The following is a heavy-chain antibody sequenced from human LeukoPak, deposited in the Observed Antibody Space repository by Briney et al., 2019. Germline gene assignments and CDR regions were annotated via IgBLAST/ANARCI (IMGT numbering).Heavy chain of an antibody. V-gene: IGHV4-30-4*01. CDR2: IYYSGST. J-gene: IGHJ4*02. CDR3: ARVAAGAFDY. D-gene: IGHD6-13*01. Sequence: SETLSLTCTVSGGSISSGDYYWSWIRQPPGKGLEWIGYIYYSGSTYYNPSLKSRVTISVDTSKNQFSLKLSSVTAADTAVHYCARVAAGAFDYWGQGTLVTVSS. CDR1: GGSISSGDYY.